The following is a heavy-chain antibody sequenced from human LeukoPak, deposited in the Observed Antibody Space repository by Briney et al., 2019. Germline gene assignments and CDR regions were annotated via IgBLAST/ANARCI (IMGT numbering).Heavy chain of an antibody. V-gene: IGHV4-59*08. J-gene: IGHJ3*02. Sequence: PSETLSLTCTVSGGSISSYYWSWIRQPPGKGLEWIGYISYSGSTNYNPSLKSRVTISIDTSKNQFSLKLRSVTAADTAIYYCVRQGYDILTGYIDAFDIWGQGTMVTVSS. D-gene: IGHD3-9*01. CDR2: ISYSGST. CDR1: GGSISSYY. CDR3: VRQGYDILTGYIDAFDI.